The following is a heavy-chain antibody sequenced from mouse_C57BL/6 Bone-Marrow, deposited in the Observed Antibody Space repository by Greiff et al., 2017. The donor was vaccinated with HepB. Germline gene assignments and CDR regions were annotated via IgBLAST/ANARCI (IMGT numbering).Heavy chain of an antibody. CDR2: IHPNSGST. Sequence: QVQLQQSGPELVKPGASVKISCKASGYTFTSYWMHWVKQRPGQGLEWIGMIHPNSGSTNYNEKFKSKATLTVDKSSSTAYMQLSSLTSEDSAVYYCAPQIRRVAYWGQGTLVTVSA. CDR3: APQIRRVAY. V-gene: IGHV1-64*01. CDR1: GYTFTSYW. J-gene: IGHJ3*01.